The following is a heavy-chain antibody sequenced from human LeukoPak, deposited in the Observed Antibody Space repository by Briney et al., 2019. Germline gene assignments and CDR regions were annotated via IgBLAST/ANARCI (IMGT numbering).Heavy chain of an antibody. Sequence: GGSLRLSCAASGFTFSTYAVNWVRQAPGKGLEWVSTISGSGDSTYYADSVKGRFTISRDNSKDTLYLQMSSVRVDDTAVYYCARDNTFGGVFDYWGQGTLVTVSS. V-gene: IGHV3-23*01. CDR1: GFTFSTYA. D-gene: IGHD3-16*01. CDR2: ISGSGDST. CDR3: ARDNTFGGVFDY. J-gene: IGHJ4*02.